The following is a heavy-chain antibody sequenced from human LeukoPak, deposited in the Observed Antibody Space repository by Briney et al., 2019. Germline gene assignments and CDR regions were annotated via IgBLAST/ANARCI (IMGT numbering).Heavy chain of an antibody. CDR1: GYTFTSYD. D-gene: IGHD3-10*01. J-gene: IGHJ4*02. CDR3: ARVPPGWFGEPEYYFDY. V-gene: IGHV1-8*01. CDR2: MNPNSGNA. Sequence: ASVKVSCKASGYTFTSYDINWVRQATGQGREWMGWMNPNSGNAGYAQKFQGRVTMTRNTSISTAYMELSSLRSEDTAVYYCARVPPGWFGEPEYYFDYWGQGTLVTVSS.